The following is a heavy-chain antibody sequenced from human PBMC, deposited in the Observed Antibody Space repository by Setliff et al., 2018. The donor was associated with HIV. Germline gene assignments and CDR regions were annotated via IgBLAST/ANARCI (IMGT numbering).Heavy chain of an antibody. J-gene: IGHJ3*02. Sequence: SETLSLTCTVSGASVSTTGYYWGWLRQSPGKGLQWIGTTFYSGSTYYNPSLKSRVTLSLDTSNNDFSLTLTSVTAADTALYFCATYLSDNYLDGAFDIWGRGTMVTVSS. CDR2: TFYSGST. D-gene: IGHD3-3*01. CDR1: GASVSTTGYY. CDR3: ATYLSDNYLDGAFDI. V-gene: IGHV4-39*02.